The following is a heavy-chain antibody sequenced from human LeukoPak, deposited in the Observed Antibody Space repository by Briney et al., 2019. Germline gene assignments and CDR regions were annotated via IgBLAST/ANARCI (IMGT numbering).Heavy chain of an antibody. V-gene: IGHV3-43*01. CDR1: GFTFDNYT. CDR2: ISWHGSTT. J-gene: IGHJ4*02. CDR3: AKDIGDSIGYNYFDS. Sequence: GGSLRLSCAASGFTFDNYTMHWVRRAPGKGLEWVSVISWHGSTTKYADSVRGRFTISRDNRKNSLSLQMNSLRPEDTALYYCAKDIGDSIGYNYFDSWGQGTLVTVSS. D-gene: IGHD3-22*01.